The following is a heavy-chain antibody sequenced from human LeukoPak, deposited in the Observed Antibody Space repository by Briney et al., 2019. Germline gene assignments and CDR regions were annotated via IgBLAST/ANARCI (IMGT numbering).Heavy chain of an antibody. CDR3: ATLRDGYHLYDY. Sequence: GESLKISCKSSRNNFRKHWIAWVRQMPGKGLELMGYIYPGDSDTRYSPSFQGHVTISADTSISTAYLQWSSVKASDTAMYYCATLRDGYHLYDYWGQGALVTVSS. D-gene: IGHD5-24*01. CDR1: RNNFRKHW. CDR2: IYPGDSDT. V-gene: IGHV5-51*01. J-gene: IGHJ4*02.